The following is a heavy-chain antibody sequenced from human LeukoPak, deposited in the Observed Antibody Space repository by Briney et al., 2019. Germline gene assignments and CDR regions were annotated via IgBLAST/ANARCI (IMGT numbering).Heavy chain of an antibody. V-gene: IGHV3-23*01. CDR3: AKGNIVATIRGDFDY. CDR1: GFTFSSYA. CDR2: ISGSGGST. D-gene: IGHD5-12*01. Sequence: PGGSLRLPCAASGFTFSSYAMSWVRQAPGKGLEWVSAISGSGGSTYYADSVKGRFTISRDNSKNTLYLQMNSLRAEDTAVYYCAKGNIVATIRGDFDYWGQGTLVTVSS. J-gene: IGHJ4*02.